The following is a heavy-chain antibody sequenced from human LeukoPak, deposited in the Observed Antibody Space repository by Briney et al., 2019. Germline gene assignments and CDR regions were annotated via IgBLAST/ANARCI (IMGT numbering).Heavy chain of an antibody. CDR1: GGTFSSYA. D-gene: IGHD1-26*01. J-gene: IGHJ4*02. V-gene: IGHV1-69*13. CDR3: ARVSGSYLTFDC. CDR2: IIPIFGTA. Sequence: ASVKVSCKASGGTFSSYAISWVRQAPGQGLEWMGGIIPIFGTANYAQKFQGRVTITADESTSTAYMELSSLRSEDTAVYYCARVSGSYLTFDCWGQGTLVTVSS.